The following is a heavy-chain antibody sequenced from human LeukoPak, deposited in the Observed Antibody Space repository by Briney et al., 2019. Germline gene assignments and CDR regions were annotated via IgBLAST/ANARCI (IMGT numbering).Heavy chain of an antibody. CDR1: GYTFTGYY. Sequence: ASVKVSCKASGYTFTGYYMHWVRHAPGQGLEWMVWINPNSGGTNYAQKFQGRVTMTRDTSISTAYMELSRLRSDDTAVYYCARELATVTTLVFDYWGQGTLVTVSS. CDR2: INPNSGGT. V-gene: IGHV1-2*02. CDR3: ARELATVTTLVFDY. J-gene: IGHJ4*02. D-gene: IGHD4-17*01.